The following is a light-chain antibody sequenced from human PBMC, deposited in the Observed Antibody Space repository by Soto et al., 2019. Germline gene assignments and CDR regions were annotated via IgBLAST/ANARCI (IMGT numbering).Light chain of an antibody. V-gene: IGLV2-14*01. CDR2: EVT. Sequence: QSALTQPASVSGSPGQSITISCTGTSGDIGGYYYVSWYQHHPGKAPKLIIYEVTNRPSGVSSRFSGSNSGNTASLIISGLQAEDEAEYYCSSYTSSSAPHVVFGGGTKLTVL. J-gene: IGLJ2*01. CDR3: SSYTSSSAPHVV. CDR1: SGDIGGYYY.